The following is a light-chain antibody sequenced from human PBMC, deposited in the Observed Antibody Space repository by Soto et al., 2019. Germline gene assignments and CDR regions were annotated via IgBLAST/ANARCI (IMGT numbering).Light chain of an antibody. Sequence: DIQMTQSPSSLSASVGDTVTITCRASQHITNDCAWYQQKAGRAPKCLILLASSLQTGVPSRFSGSGSGTECTLTISRLQHEYFANYYCLHHNGYPPVFGQGTKVEIK. CDR2: LAS. J-gene: IGKJ2*01. CDR1: QHITND. CDR3: LHHNGYPPV. V-gene: IGKV1-17*01.